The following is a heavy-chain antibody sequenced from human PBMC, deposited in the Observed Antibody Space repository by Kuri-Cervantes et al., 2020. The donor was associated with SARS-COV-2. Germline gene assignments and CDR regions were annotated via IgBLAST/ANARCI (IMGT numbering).Heavy chain of an antibody. D-gene: IGHD1-26*01. CDR1: GYSISRGYY. Sequence: SETLSLTCTVSGYSISRGYYWGWIRQPPGKGLEWIGSIYHSGSTYYNPSLKSRVTISVDTSKNQFSLKLSSVTAADTAVYYCAREGIVGPAYYFDYWGQGTLVTVSS. CDR2: IYHSGST. J-gene: IGHJ4*02. CDR3: AREGIVGPAYYFDY. V-gene: IGHV4-38-2*02.